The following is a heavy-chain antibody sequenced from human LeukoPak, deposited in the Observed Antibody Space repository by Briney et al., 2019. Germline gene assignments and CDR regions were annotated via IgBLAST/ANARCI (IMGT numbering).Heavy chain of an antibody. D-gene: IGHD2/OR15-2a*01. J-gene: IGHJ4*02. V-gene: IGHV1-46*01. CDR2: INPSGGST. CDR3: ARHKEVGDYYYFDY. CDR1: GYTFTSYY. Sequence: GASVKVSCKASGYTFTSYYMHWVRQAPGQGLEWMGIINPSGGSTSYTQKFQGRVTMTRDTSTTTVYMGLSSLRSQDTAVYYCARHKEVGDYYYFDYWGQGTPVTVSS.